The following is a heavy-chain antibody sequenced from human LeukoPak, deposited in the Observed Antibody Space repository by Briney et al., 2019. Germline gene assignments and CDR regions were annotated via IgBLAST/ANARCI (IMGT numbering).Heavy chain of an antibody. V-gene: IGHV4-61*01. CDR2: MYNSGST. D-gene: IGHD2-2*01. CDR3: ATSSTYCSGTSCYDWFFDL. J-gene: IGHJ2*01. CDR1: GGSVSSASYY. Sequence: PSETLSLTCTVSGGSVSSASYYWSWIRQPPGKRLEWIGYMYNSGSTKYSPSLKSRVTISLDTSKNQFSLKLSSVTAADTAVYYCATSSTYCSGTSCYDWFFDLWGRGTLVTVSS.